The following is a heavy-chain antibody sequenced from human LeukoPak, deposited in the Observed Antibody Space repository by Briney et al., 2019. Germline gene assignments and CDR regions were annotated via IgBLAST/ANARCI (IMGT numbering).Heavy chain of an antibody. CDR2: IYPGDSDT. J-gene: IGHJ3*02. V-gene: IGHV5-51*01. CDR1: GYSFTSYW. Sequence: GESLKISCKGSGYSFTSYWIGWVRPMPGKGLEWMGIIYPGDSDTRYSPSFQGQVTISADKSISTAYLQWSSLKASDTAMYYCARLSKSYSDWLLYTAFDIWGQGTMVTVSS. D-gene: IGHD3-9*01. CDR3: ARLSKSYSDWLLYTAFDI.